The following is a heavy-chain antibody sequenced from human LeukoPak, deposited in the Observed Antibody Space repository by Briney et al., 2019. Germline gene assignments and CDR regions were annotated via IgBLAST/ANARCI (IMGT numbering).Heavy chain of an antibody. Sequence: GGSLRLSCAASGFTFDDYAMHWVRQAPGKGLEWVSGISWNSGSIGYADSVKGRFTISRDNAKNSLYLQMNSLRAEYMALYYCAKGWERYYDFWSGCFDYWGQGTLVTVSS. CDR1: GFTFDDYA. D-gene: IGHD3-3*01. V-gene: IGHV3-9*03. J-gene: IGHJ4*02. CDR2: ISWNSGSI. CDR3: AKGWERYYDFWSGCFDY.